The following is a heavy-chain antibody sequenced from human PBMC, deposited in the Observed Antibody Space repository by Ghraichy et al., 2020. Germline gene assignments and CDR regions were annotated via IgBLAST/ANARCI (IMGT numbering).Heavy chain of an antibody. Sequence: ASVKVSCKASGYTFTGYYMHWVRQAPGQGLEWMGWINPNSGGTNYAQKFQGRVTMTRDTSISTAYMELSRLRSDDTAVYYCARDESSRYDFWSGYSLYYYYYGMDVWGQGTTVTVSS. CDR1: GYTFTGYY. D-gene: IGHD3-3*01. J-gene: IGHJ6*02. V-gene: IGHV1-2*02. CDR3: ARDESSRYDFWSGYSLYYYYYGMDV. CDR2: INPNSGGT.